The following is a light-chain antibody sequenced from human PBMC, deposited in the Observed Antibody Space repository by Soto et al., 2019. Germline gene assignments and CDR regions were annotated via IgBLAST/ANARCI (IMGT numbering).Light chain of an antibody. V-gene: IGLV2-8*01. J-gene: IGLJ2*01. CDR3: SSYGGRNNLL. CDR1: SSDVGGYNY. Sequence: QSALTQPPPASGSPGQSVTISCTGTSSDVGGYNYVSWYQQHPGKAPKVMIYEVSKRPSGVPDRFSGSKSGNTASLTVSGLQAEDEADYYCSSYGGRNNLLFGGGTKLTV. CDR2: EVS.